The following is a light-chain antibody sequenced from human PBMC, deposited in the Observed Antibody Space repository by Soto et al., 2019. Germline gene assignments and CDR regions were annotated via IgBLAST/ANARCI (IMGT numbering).Light chain of an antibody. CDR3: QQYNNWPPWT. V-gene: IGKV3-15*01. J-gene: IGKJ1*01. Sequence: EIVLTQSPAILSVSPGERATLSCRASQSISRSLAWYQQKPGQAPRLLISDVSTRATGIPARFSGSGSGTEFTLTISSLQSEDFAVYDCQQYNNWPPWTFGQGTKVDIK. CDR1: QSISRS. CDR2: DVS.